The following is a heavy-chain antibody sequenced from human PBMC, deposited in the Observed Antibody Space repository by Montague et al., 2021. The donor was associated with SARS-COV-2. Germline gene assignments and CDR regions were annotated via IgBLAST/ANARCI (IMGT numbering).Heavy chain of an antibody. J-gene: IGHJ6*02. CDR1: GFTFSSYW. CDR3: ARDSFWSSYYTDYYGMDV. Sequence: SLRLSCAASGFTFSSYWMSWVRQAPGKGLEWVANIKQDGSEKYYVDSVKGRFTISGDNAKNSLYLQMNSLRAEDTAVYYCARDSFWSSYYTDYYGMDVWGQGTTVTVSS. CDR2: IKQDGSEK. D-gene: IGHD3-3*01. V-gene: IGHV3-7*01.